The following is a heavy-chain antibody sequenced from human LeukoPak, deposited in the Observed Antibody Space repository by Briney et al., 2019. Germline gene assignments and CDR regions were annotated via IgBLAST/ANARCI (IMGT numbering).Heavy chain of an antibody. CDR3: ARVFSPGIAVAGIDY. V-gene: IGHV1-2*02. CDR2: INPNSGGT. D-gene: IGHD6-19*01. CDR1: GYTFTGYY. J-gene: IGHJ4*02. Sequence: ASVTVSCKASGYTFTGYYMHWVRQAPGQGLEWMGWINPNSGGTNYAQKFQGRVTMTRDTSISTAYMELSRLRSDDTAVYYCARVFSPGIAVAGIDYWGQGTLVTVSS.